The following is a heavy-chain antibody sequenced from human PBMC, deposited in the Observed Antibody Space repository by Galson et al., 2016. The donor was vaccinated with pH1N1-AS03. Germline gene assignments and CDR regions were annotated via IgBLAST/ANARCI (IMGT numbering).Heavy chain of an antibody. CDR2: IYPVDSDT. CDR3: ARGDGYNYYFDY. J-gene: IGHJ4*02. V-gene: IGHV5-51*03. D-gene: IGHD5-24*01. Sequence: QSGAEVKKPGESLMISCKASGFRFTTYWIAWVRQLPGKGLEWMGFIYPVDSDTKYSPSFQGQVRISADKSIRSAYLRWTSLKASDTAMYYCARGDGYNYYFDYWGQGTLVTVSS. CDR1: GFRFTTYW.